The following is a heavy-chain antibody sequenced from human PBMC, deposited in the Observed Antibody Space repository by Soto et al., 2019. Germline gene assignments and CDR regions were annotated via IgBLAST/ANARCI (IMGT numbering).Heavy chain of an antibody. CDR2: IYYSGTT. J-gene: IGHJ4*02. V-gene: IGHV4-59*08. D-gene: IGHD4-17*01. Sequence: SETLSLTCTVSSGSINNNYWSWIRQPPGKRLEWIGYIYYSGTTDYNPSLKSRVTISVDTSKNQFSLKLTSVTAADTAVYYCARRYGPGFDYWGQGTLVTVS. CDR1: SGSINNNY. CDR3: ARRYGPGFDY.